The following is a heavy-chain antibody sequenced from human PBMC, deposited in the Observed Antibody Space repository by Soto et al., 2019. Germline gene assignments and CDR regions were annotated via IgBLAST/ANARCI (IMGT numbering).Heavy chain of an antibody. D-gene: IGHD2-15*01. Sequence: LRLSCISSGFTFRTYTMNWVRQAPGKGLEGVSGIRGFSPYTFYAESVKGRFTISRDNAKNSLYLQMNSLRAEDTAVYYCARDRGYDAHDYYYNAMDVWGQGTTVTV. CDR3: ARDRGYDAHDYYYNAMDV. V-gene: IGHV3-21*01. CDR2: IRGFSPYT. CDR1: GFTFRTYT. J-gene: IGHJ6*02.